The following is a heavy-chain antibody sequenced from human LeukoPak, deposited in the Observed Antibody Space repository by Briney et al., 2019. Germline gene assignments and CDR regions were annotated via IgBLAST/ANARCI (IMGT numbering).Heavy chain of an antibody. J-gene: IGHJ4*02. Sequence: SETLSLTCAVYGGSFSGYYWSWIRQPPGKGLEWIGEINHSGITNYNPSLKSRVTISVDTSKNQFSLKLSSVTAADTAVYYCATLTIAVAGSLSGYWGQGTLVTVSS. CDR2: INHSGIT. CDR1: GGSFSGYY. D-gene: IGHD6-19*01. CDR3: ATLTIAVAGSLSGY. V-gene: IGHV4-34*01.